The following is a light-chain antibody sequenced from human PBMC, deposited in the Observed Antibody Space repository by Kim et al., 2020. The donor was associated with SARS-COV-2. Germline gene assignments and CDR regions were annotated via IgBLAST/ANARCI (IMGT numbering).Light chain of an antibody. CDR2: DAS. V-gene: IGKV1D-13*01. CDR3: QQFNNYPLT. CDR1: QGINTA. Sequence: AIQLTQSPSSLSASVGDRVTITCRASQGINTALAWYQQKPGKPPKLLIYDASSWESGVPSRFSGSGSGTDFTLTISSLQPEDFATYYCQQFNNYPLTFGGGTKVDIK. J-gene: IGKJ4*01.